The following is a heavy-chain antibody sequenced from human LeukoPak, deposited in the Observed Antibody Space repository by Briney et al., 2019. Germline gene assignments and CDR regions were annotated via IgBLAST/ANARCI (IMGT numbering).Heavy chain of an antibody. CDR2: ISSSSSTI. V-gene: IGHV3-48*01. Sequence: PGGSLRLSCAASGFTFSSYSMNWVRQAPGKGLEWVSYISSSSSTIYYADSVKGRFTISRDNAKNSLYLQMNSLRAEDTAVYYCARVGEDIVVVLAALNWFDPWGQGTLVTVSS. CDR1: GFTFSSYS. CDR3: ARVGEDIVVVLAALNWFDP. J-gene: IGHJ5*02. D-gene: IGHD2-2*01.